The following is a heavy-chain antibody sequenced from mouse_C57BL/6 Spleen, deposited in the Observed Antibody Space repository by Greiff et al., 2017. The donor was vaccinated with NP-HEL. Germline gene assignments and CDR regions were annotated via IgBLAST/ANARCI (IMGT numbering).Heavy chain of an antibody. CDR3: ARIFDYYGSSYGYFDV. Sequence: QVQLKQPGAELVKPGASVKLSCKASGYTFTSYWMHWVKQRPGQGLEWIGMIHPNSGSTNYNEKFKSKATLTVDKSSSTAYMQLSSLTSEDSAVYYCARIFDYYGSSYGYFDVWGTGTTVTVSS. J-gene: IGHJ1*03. CDR1: GYTFTSYW. D-gene: IGHD1-1*01. CDR2: IHPNSGST. V-gene: IGHV1-64*01.